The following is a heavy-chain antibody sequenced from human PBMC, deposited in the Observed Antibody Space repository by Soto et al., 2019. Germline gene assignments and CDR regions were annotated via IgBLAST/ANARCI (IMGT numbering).Heavy chain of an antibody. Sequence: GGSLRLSCAASGFTFSSYGMHWVRQAPGKGLEWVAVIWYDGSNKYYADSVKGRFTISRDNSKNTLYLQMNSLRAEDTAVSYCASVIAVAGPLDYWGQGTLVTVYS. J-gene: IGHJ4*02. CDR1: GFTFSSYG. V-gene: IGHV3-33*01. D-gene: IGHD6-19*01. CDR2: IWYDGSNK. CDR3: ASVIAVAGPLDY.